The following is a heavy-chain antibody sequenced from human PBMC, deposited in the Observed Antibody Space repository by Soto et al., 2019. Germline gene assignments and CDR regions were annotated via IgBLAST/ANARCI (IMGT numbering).Heavy chain of an antibody. V-gene: IGHV5-10-1*01. CDR3: ARLYGGNSGMDV. D-gene: IGHD4-17*01. J-gene: IGHJ6*02. Sequence: PGESLKISCKGSGYSFTSYWIGWVRQMPGKGLEWMGRIDPSDSYTNYNPPFQGHVTISVDKSISTAYLQWSSLKASDTAMYYCARLYGGNSGMDVWGQGTTVTVYS. CDR1: GYSFTSYW. CDR2: IDPSDSYT.